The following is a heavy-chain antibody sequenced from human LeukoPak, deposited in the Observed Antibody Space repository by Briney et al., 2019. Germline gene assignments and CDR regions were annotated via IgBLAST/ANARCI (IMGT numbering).Heavy chain of an antibody. CDR2: VYYSGST. V-gene: IGHV4-39*01. D-gene: IGHD1-14*01. CDR1: GGSISSSSYY. Sequence: SETVSLTCTVSGGSISSSSYYWGWIRQPPGKGLEWIGSVYYSGSTYYNPSLKSRVTISVDTSKNQFSLKLSSVTAADTAVYYCARITGVYPLYYMDVWGKGTTVTVSS. CDR3: ARITGVYPLYYMDV. J-gene: IGHJ6*03.